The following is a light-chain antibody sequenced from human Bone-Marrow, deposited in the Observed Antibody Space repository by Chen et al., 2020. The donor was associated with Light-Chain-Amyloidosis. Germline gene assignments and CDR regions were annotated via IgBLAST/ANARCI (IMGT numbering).Light chain of an antibody. Sequence: SYVLTQPSSVSVAPGQTATLACGGNNIGSTSVHWYQQTPGQAPLLVVYDDSDRPSGIPERLSGSNSGTTATLTISRVEAGDEADYYCQVWDRGSDRPVFGGGTKLTVL. CDR2: DDS. CDR1: NIGSTS. V-gene: IGLV3-21*02. J-gene: IGLJ3*02. CDR3: QVWDRGSDRPV.